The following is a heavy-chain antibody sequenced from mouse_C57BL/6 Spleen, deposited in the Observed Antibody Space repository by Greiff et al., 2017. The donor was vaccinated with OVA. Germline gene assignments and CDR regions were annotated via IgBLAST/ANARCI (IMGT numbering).Heavy chain of an antibody. CDR2: ISYDGSN. CDR1: GYSITSGYY. Sequence: EVKLLESGPGLVKPSQSLSLTCSVTGYSITSGYYWNWIRQFPGNKLEWMGYISYDGSNNYNPSLKNRISITRDTSKNQFFLKLNSVTTEDTATYYCARAGLRRDFDYWGQGTTLTVSS. D-gene: IGHD2-2*01. V-gene: IGHV3-6*01. CDR3: ARAGLRRDFDY. J-gene: IGHJ2*01.